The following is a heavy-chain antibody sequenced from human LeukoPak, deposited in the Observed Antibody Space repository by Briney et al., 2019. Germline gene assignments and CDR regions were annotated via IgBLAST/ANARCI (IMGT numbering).Heavy chain of an antibody. CDR1: GGSISSSSYY. Sequence: SETLSLTRTVSGGSISSSSYYWGWIRQPPGKGLEWIGSIYYSGSTYYNPSLKSRVTISVDTSKNQFSLKLSSVTAADTAVYYCASTPDYYDSSGYSDYWGKGTLVTVSS. V-gene: IGHV4-39*01. J-gene: IGHJ4*02. CDR2: IYYSGST. D-gene: IGHD3-22*01. CDR3: ASTPDYYDSSGYSDY.